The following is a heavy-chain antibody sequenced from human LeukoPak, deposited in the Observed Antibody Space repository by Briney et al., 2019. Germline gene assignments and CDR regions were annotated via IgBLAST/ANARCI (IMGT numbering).Heavy chain of an antibody. CDR1: GFTVSSNY. Sequence: GGSLRLSCAASGFTVSSNYMSWVRQAPGKGLEWVSVIYSGGSTYYADSVKGRFTISRDNSKNTLYLQMNSLRAEDTAVYYCARSGRTYYFDYWGQGTLVTVSS. CDR2: IYSGGST. V-gene: IGHV3-53*01. J-gene: IGHJ4*02. D-gene: IGHD1-1*01. CDR3: ARSGRTYYFDY.